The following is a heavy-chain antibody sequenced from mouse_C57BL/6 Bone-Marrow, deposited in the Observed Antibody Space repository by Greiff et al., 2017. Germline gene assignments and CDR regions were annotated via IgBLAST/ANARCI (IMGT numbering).Heavy chain of an antibody. CDR3: VRSTGLGDYAMDY. D-gene: IGHD4-1*02. J-gene: IGHJ4*01. V-gene: IGHV10-3*01. CDR1: GFTFNTYA. CDR2: IRSKSSTYAT. Sequence: EVQRVESGGGLVQPKGSLKLSCAASGFTFNTYAMHWVRQAPGKGLEWVARIRSKSSTYATYYADSVKDRFTISRDDSQSMLYLQMNNLKTEDTAMYYCVRSTGLGDYAMDYWGQGTSVTVSS.